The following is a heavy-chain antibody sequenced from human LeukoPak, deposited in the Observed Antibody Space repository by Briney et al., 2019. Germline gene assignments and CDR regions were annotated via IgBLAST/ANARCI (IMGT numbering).Heavy chain of an antibody. V-gene: IGHV3-21*01. CDR3: ARPGIAAAGDYFDY. D-gene: IGHD6-13*01. CDR1: GFTFSSYW. Sequence: GGSLRLSCAASGFTFSSYWMSWVRQAPGKGLEWVSSISSSSSYIYYADSVKGRFTISRDNAKNSLYLQMNSLRAEDTAVYYCARPGIAAAGDYFDYWGQGTLVTVSS. J-gene: IGHJ4*02. CDR2: ISSSSSYI.